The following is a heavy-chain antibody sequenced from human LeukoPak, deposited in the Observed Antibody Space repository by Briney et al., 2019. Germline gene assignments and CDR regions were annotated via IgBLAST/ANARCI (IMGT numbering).Heavy chain of an antibody. V-gene: IGHV3-23*01. J-gene: IGHJ4*02. CDR2: IFPSGGEI. CDR1: GFTFSTFA. D-gene: IGHD6-13*01. CDR3: ASEYSSSWYGGYDY. Sequence: GGSLRLSCAASGFTFSTFAMIWVRQPPGKGLEWVSSIFPSGGEIHYADSVRGRFTISRDNSKSTLSLQMNSLRAEDTAVYYCASEYSSSWYGGYDYWGQGTLVTVSS.